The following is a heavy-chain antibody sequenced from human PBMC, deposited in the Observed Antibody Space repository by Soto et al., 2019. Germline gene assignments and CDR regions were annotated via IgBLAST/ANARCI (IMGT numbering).Heavy chain of an antibody. CDR3: ARGPPMDG. Sequence: QLVESGGGLVQPGGSLRLSCAASGLTVSGGFMSWVRQAPGKGLEWVSVIFGGGSTYYADSVKGRFTISRDNSKNTVFLQLTSLRSEATAVYYCARGPPMDGWGQGTTVTVSS. V-gene: IGHV3-66*01. CDR2: IFGGGST. J-gene: IGHJ6*02. CDR1: GLTVSGGF.